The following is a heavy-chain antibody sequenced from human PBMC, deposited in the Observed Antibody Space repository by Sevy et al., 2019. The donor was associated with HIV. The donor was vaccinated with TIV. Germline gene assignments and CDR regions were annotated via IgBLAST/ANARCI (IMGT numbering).Heavy chain of an antibody. Sequence: GGSLRLSCAASGFTFSSYSMNWVRQAPGKGLEWVSYISSSSSTIYYADSVKGRFTISRDNAKNSLYLQMNSLRDEDTAVYYCARSNWNPSRKLYYYYMDVWGKGTMVTVSS. D-gene: IGHD1-20*01. CDR1: GFTFSSYS. CDR2: ISSSSSTI. V-gene: IGHV3-48*02. CDR3: ARSNWNPSRKLYYYYMDV. J-gene: IGHJ6*03.